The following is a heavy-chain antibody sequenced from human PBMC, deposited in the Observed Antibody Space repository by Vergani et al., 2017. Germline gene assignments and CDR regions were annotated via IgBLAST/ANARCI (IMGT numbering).Heavy chain of an antibody. CDR2: INTATWKT. J-gene: IGHJ4*02. D-gene: IGHD1-14*01. CDR1: GYIFSQSV. Sequence: QVQLVQSGSELKKPGASVKISCKASGYIFSQSVMNWVRQAPGQGPEWMGWINTATWKTTYAQDFTGRFVFSLDTSVNTAYLQISSLKTEDTAIYYCATTTPWLVFDSWGQGTLVTVST. V-gene: IGHV7-4-1*02. CDR3: ATTTPWLVFDS.